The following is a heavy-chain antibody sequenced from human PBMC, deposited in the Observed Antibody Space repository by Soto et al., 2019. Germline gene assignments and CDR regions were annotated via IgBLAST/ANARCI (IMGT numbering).Heavy chain of an antibody. Sequence: NPSETLSLTCTVSGGSISSGDYYWSWIRQPPGKGLEWIAYIYYSGNTYYNPSLKSRVTISLDTSKNQFSLVLSSVTAADTAVYYCARDRLMATAGTARHYFGLDVWGQGTTVTVSS. CDR2: IYYSGNT. CDR1: GGSISSGDYY. V-gene: IGHV4-30-4*01. CDR3: ARDRLMATAGTARHYFGLDV. D-gene: IGHD5-18*01. J-gene: IGHJ6*02.